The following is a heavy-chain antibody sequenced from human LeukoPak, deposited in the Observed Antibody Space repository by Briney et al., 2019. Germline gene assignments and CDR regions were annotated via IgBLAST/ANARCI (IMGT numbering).Heavy chain of an antibody. CDR1: GFTFSSYA. V-gene: IGHV3-23*01. CDR2: ISGSGGST. Sequence: GGSLRLSCAASGFTFSSYAMSWVRQAPGKGLEWVSPISGSGGSTYYADSVKGRFTISRDTTKNTLYLQMNSLRAEDTAVYYCAKAYSSSWYYFDYWGQGTLVTVSS. D-gene: IGHD6-13*01. J-gene: IGHJ4*02. CDR3: AKAYSSSWYYFDY.